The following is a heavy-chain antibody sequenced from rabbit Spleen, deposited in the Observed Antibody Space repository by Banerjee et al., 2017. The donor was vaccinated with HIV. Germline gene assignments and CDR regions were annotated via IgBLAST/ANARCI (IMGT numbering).Heavy chain of an antibody. J-gene: IGHJ4*01. V-gene: IGHV1S45*01. CDR1: GFSFSSSYD. CDR2: IYTGNGKT. CDR3: ARFGDDAYIDYGWNFYL. Sequence: QEQLVESGGGLVQPGASLTLTCTASGFSFSSSYDMCWVRQPPGKGLEWIACIYTGNGKTYYASWAKGRFTISKTSSTTVTLRMTSLTVADTATYFCARFGDDAYIDYGWNFYLWGQGTLVTVS. D-gene: IGHD5-1*01.